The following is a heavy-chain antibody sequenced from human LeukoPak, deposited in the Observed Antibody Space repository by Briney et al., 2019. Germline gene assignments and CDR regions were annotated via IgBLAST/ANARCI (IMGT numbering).Heavy chain of an antibody. CDR2: INTDGSST. J-gene: IGHJ4*02. V-gene: IGHV3-74*01. D-gene: IGHD3-10*01. Sequence: GGSLRLSCAASRFTFSSYWMHWVRQAPGKGLVWVSRINTDGSSTSYADSVKGRFTISRDNAKNTLYLQMNSLRAEDTAVYYCARDADVLLWFGELYFDYWGQGTLVTVSS. CDR1: RFTFSSYW. CDR3: ARDADVLLWFGELYFDY.